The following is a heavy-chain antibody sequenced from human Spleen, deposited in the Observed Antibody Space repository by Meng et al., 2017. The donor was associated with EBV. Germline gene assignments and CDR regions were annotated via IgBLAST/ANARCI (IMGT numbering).Heavy chain of an antibody. CDR3: AAGYSSSRARYFQH. J-gene: IGHJ1*01. CDR1: GYTFSNYG. D-gene: IGHD6-13*01. Sequence: QVQRVRSGAEVKKPGASVKVSCKASGYTFSNYGISWVRQAPGQGLEWVGWISPHNGNTNYAQRLQGRVTMTTETSTTTAYMELRSLRYEDTAMFYCAAGYSSSRARYFQHWGQGTLVTVSS. V-gene: IGHV1-18*01. CDR2: ISPHNGNT.